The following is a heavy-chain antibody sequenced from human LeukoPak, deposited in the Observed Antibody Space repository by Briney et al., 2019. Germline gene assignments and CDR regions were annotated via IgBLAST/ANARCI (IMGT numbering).Heavy chain of an antibody. Sequence: ASVKVSRKASGYTFTSYYMHWVRQAPGQGLEWMGIINPSGGSTSYAQKFQGRVTMTRDTSTSTVYMELSSLRSEDTAVYYCARDGGIAVAGAPHSWYYFDYWGQGTLVTVSS. CDR1: GYTFTSYY. CDR2: INPSGGST. CDR3: ARDGGIAVAGAPHSWYYFDY. V-gene: IGHV1-46*01. J-gene: IGHJ4*02. D-gene: IGHD6-19*01.